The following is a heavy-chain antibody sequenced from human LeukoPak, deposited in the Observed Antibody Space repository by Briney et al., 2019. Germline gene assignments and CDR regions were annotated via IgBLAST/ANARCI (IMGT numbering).Heavy chain of an antibody. J-gene: IGHJ3*02. D-gene: IGHD5-24*01. V-gene: IGHV3-48*03. CDR3: ARLRDGYNYDAFDI. Sequence: GGSLRLSCAASGFTFSSYEMNWVRQAPGKGLEWVSYISSSGSTIYYADSVKGRFTISRDNAKNSLYLQMNSLRAEDTAVYYCARLRDGYNYDAFDIWGQGTMVTVSS. CDR1: GFTFSSYE. CDR2: ISSSGSTI.